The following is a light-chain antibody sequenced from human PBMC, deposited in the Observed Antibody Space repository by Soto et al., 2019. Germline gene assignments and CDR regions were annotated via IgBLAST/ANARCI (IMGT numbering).Light chain of an antibody. Sequence: EIVLTQSPGTLSLSTGERATLSCRASQSISSTYLAWYQQKPGQAPRLLIYGASSRATGIPDRFSGSGSGTDFTLTISRLEPEDFAVYYCQHYGSLVLTFGGGTKLEIK. CDR2: GAS. V-gene: IGKV3-20*01. CDR1: QSISSTY. J-gene: IGKJ4*01. CDR3: QHYGSLVLT.